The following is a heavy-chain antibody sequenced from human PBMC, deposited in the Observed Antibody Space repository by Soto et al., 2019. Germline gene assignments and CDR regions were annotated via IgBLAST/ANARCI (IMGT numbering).Heavy chain of an antibody. CDR2: IYYIGST. CDR1: GGSISSSSYY. D-gene: IGHD3-16*02. J-gene: IGHJ4*02. CDR3: ARGNIADY. Sequence: SETLSLTCTVSGGSISSSSYYWGWIRQPPGKGLEWIGSIYYIGSTYSNPSLKSRVTISVDTSKNQFSLKLSSVTAADTAVYYCARGNIADYWGQGTLVTVSS. V-gene: IGHV4-39*01.